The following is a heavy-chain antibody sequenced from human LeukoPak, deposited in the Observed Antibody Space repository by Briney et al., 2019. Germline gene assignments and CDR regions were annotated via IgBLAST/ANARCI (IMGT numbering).Heavy chain of an antibody. Sequence: SGGSLRLSCAASGFTFSSYEMNWVRQAPGKGLEWVSYISSSGSTIYYADSVKGRFTISRDNAKNSLYLQMNSLRAEDTAVYYCARDQSSWYCDYWGQGTLVTVSS. J-gene: IGHJ4*02. CDR3: ARDQSSWYCDY. CDR2: ISSSGSTI. V-gene: IGHV3-48*03. D-gene: IGHD2-15*01. CDR1: GFTFSSYE.